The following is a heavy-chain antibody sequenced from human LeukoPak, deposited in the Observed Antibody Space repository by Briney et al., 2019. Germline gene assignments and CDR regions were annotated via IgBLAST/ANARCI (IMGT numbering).Heavy chain of an antibody. J-gene: IGHJ4*02. V-gene: IGHV3-21*01. D-gene: IGHD1-26*01. CDR1: GFTFSSYS. CDR3: ASAPGSYYDY. CDR2: ITSSSSYI. Sequence: GGSLRLSCAASGFTFSSYSMNWVRQAPGKGLEWVSSITSSSSYIYYADSVKGRFTISRDNAKNSLYLQMNSLRAEDTAVYYCASAPGSYYDYWGQGTLVTVSS.